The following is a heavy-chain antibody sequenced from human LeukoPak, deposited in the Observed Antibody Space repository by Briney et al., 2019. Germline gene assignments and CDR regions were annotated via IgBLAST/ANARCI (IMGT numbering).Heavy chain of an antibody. CDR1: GGSIISYY. CDR2: IYTSGST. J-gene: IGHJ6*03. CDR3: ARGVRSSWYGDYYYMDV. D-gene: IGHD6-13*01. Sequence: PSEALSLTCTVSGGSIISYYWSWIRQPAGKGLEWIGCIYTSGSTNYNPSLKSRVTMSVDTSKNQFSLKLSSVTAADTAVYYCARGVRSSWYGDYYYMDVWGKGTTVTISS. V-gene: IGHV4-4*07.